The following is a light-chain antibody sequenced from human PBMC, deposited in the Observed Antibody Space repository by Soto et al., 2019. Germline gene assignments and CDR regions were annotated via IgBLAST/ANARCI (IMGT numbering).Light chain of an antibody. CDR1: QSVSSR. J-gene: IGKJ5*01. CDR2: GAS. CDR3: QQYGTSPPIT. V-gene: IGKV3-20*01. Sequence: EIVLTQSPGTLSLSPGERATLSCRASQSVSSRLAWYQQKPGQAPRLLISGASSRATGIPARFSGSGSGTDFTLTISRLEPEDFAVYYCQQYGTSPPITFGQGTRLEIK.